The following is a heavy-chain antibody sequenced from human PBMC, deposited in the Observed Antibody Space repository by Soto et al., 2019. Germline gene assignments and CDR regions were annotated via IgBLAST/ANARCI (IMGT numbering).Heavy chain of an antibody. CDR3: ARSLMVRGVIIGDY. CDR2: INAGNGNT. J-gene: IGHJ4*02. V-gene: IGHV1-3*01. CDR1: GYTFTSYA. D-gene: IGHD3-10*01. Sequence: ASVKVSCKASGYTFTSYAMHWVRQAPGQRLEWMGWINAGNGNTKYSQKFQGRVTITRDTSASTAYMELSSLRSEDTAVYYCARSLMVRGVIIGDYWGQGTLVTVSS.